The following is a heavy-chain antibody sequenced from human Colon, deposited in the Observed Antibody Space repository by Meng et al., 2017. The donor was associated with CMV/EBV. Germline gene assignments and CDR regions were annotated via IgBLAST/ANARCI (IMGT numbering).Heavy chain of an antibody. D-gene: IGHD6-6*01. CDR3: GRAKYSSSSGLIDY. J-gene: IGHJ4*02. V-gene: IGHV3-13*01. CDR2: ITSAGDT. CDR1: GFSFSSYD. Sequence: SCAASGFSFSSYDIHWVRHATGKGLEWVSAITSAGDTYYPDSVKGRITISRENAKNSVYLQMNSLRAGDTAVYYCGRAKYSSSSGLIDYWGQGTLVTVSS.